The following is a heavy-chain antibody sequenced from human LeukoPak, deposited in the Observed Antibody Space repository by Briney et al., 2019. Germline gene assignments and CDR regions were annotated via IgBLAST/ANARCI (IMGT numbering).Heavy chain of an antibody. V-gene: IGHV3-74*01. CDR2: VNSDGTGT. Sequence: GGSLRLSCAASGFTFSSYWMHWVRQAPGKGLVWVSRVNSDGTGTTYADSVEGRFTISRDNAKNTLYLQMNSLRAEDTAIYYCIRTLIAATSPYMDVWGKGTTVTVSS. D-gene: IGHD6-25*01. J-gene: IGHJ6*03. CDR1: GFTFSSYW. CDR3: IRTLIAATSPYMDV.